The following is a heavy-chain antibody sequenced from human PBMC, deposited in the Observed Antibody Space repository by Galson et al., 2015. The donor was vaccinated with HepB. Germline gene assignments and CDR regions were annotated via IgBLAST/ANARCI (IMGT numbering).Heavy chain of an antibody. CDR2: INAGNGNT. CDR3: ARDLRFLEWNYFDY. D-gene: IGHD3-3*01. J-gene: IGHJ4*02. CDR1: GYTFTSYA. V-gene: IGHV1-3*01. Sequence: SVKVSCKASGYTFTSYAMHWVRQAPGQRLEWMGWINAGNGNTKYSQKLQGRVTMTTDTSTSTAYMELRSLRSDDTAVYYCARDLRFLEWNYFDYWGQGTLVTVSS.